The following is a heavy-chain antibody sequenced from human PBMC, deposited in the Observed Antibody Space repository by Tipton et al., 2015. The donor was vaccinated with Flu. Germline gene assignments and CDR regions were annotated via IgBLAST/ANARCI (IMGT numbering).Heavy chain of an antibody. CDR1: GGSISSYY. V-gene: IGHV4-59*12. CDR2: IYYSGST. J-gene: IGHJ4*02. Sequence: GLVKPSETLSLTCTVSGGSISSYYWSWIRQPPGKGLEWIGYIYYSGSTNYNPSLKSRVTISVDTSKNQFSLKLSSVTAADTAVYYCARVGSDSSALDWGQGTRVTVSS. D-gene: IGHD3-22*01. CDR3: ARVGSDSSALD.